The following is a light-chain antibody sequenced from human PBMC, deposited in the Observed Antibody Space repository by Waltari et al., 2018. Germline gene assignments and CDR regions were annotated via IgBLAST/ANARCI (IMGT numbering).Light chain of an antibody. CDR3: QQYNGYLRT. Sequence: DIQMTQSPSTLSASVGDRVTLTCRASQSIGKSLAWYQQKPGKAPKLFIYETSSLGSGVPSRFSGSGSGTEFTLTINSLQADDFATYYCQQYNGYLRTFGPGTRVEIK. CDR1: QSIGKS. V-gene: IGKV1-5*03. CDR2: ETS. J-gene: IGKJ1*01.